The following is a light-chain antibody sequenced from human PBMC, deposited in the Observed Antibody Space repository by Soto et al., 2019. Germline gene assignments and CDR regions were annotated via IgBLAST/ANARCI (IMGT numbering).Light chain of an antibody. V-gene: IGKV3-20*01. CDR1: QSVSGSR. CDR3: QQYGSSLWT. CDR2: GAS. J-gene: IGKJ1*01. Sequence: ECVLTQSPGTLSLSPGERATLSCRASQSVSGSRLAWYRQKRGQAPRLLIYGASSRATGIPDRFSGSGSGTDFTLTISRLEPEDFAVYYCQQYGSSLWTFGQGTKVDIK.